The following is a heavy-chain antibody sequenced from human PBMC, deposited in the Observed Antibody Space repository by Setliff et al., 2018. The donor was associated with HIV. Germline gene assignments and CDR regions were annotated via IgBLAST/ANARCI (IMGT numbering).Heavy chain of an antibody. D-gene: IGHD2-21*02. Sequence: KASETLSLTCTVSGGSITSSTYYWGWIRQPPGKGLEWIGTVHYTGNTYHNPSLKSRVTISVEVSKNQISLKLTAVTAADSAVYYCAREGDGIDFWGQGTLVTAPQ. J-gene: IGHJ4*02. CDR1: GGSITSSTYY. CDR3: AREGDGIDF. CDR2: VHYTGNT. V-gene: IGHV4-39*02.